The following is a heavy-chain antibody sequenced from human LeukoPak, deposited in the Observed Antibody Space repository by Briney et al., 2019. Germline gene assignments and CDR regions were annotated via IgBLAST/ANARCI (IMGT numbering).Heavy chain of an antibody. J-gene: IGHJ6*03. V-gene: IGHV4-39*07. D-gene: IGHD2-15*01. CDR3: ARVGYSTYCSGGSCYSYYYYYMDV. Sequence: SETLSLTCTVSGGSISSSSYYWGWIRQPPGKGLEWIGSIYHSGSTYYNPSLKSRVTISVDTSKNQFSLKLSSVTAADTAVYYCARVGYSTYCSGGSCYSYYYYYMDVWGKGTTVTVSS. CDR1: GGSISSSSYY. CDR2: IYHSGST.